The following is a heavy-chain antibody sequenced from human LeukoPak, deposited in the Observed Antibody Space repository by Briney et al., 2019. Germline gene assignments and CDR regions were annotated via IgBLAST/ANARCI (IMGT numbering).Heavy chain of an antibody. CDR3: ARDQGLTGYFDY. CDR1: GYRFTNNY. V-gene: IGHV1-46*01. CDR2: INPSGGNT. J-gene: IGHJ4*02. D-gene: IGHD3-9*01. Sequence: PGASVKVSCKTSGYRFTNNYMHWVRQAPGQGLEWMGIINPSGGNTNYAQKFQGRVTMTRHTPTSTVYMELSSLRSDDTAVYFCARDQGLTGYFDYWGQGTLVTVSS.